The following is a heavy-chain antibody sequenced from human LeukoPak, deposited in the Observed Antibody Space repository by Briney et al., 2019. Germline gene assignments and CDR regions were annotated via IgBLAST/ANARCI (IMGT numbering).Heavy chain of an antibody. J-gene: IGHJ4*02. D-gene: IGHD2-21*02. CDR3: AKGGHDFNPFYW. CDR2: IKGGGGDP. CDR1: GFTVSSNY. Sequence: GGSLRLSCAASGFTVSSNYMGWVRQSPGKGLEWVSSIKGGGGDPFYADSVKGRFTISRDNSKNTLFLQLNSLRAEDSAVYYCAKGGHDFNPFYWWGQGTLVTVSS. V-gene: IGHV3-23*01.